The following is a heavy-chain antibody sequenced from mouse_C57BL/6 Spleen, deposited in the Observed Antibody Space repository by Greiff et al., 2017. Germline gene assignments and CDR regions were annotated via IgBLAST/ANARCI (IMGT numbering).Heavy chain of an antibody. D-gene: IGHD2-4*01. CDR1: GFTFSSYA. Sequence: DVMLVESGEGLVKPGGSLKLSCAASGFTFSSYAMSWVRQTPEKRLEWVAYISSGGDYIYYADTVKGRFTISRDNARNTLYLQMSSLKSEDTAMYYCTTSSYDYDPYYYAMDYWGQGTSVTVSS. V-gene: IGHV5-9-1*02. CDR3: TTSSYDYDPYYYAMDY. J-gene: IGHJ4*01. CDR2: ISSGGDYI.